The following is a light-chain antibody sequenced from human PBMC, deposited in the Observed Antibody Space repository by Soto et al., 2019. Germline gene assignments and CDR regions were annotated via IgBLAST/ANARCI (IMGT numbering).Light chain of an antibody. J-gene: IGKJ1*01. CDR2: KAS. V-gene: IGKV1-5*03. Sequence: DIPMTQSPSTLSASVGDRVTITCRASQSVSAWLAWYQQKPGKAPNLLIYKASSLQIGVPSRFSGSGSGTELSLTINSLQPDDIATYYCQQYNSYPWTFGQGTKVEIK. CDR1: QSVSAW. CDR3: QQYNSYPWT.